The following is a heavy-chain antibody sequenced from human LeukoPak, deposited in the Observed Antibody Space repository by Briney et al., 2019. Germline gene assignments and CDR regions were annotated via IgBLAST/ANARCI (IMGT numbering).Heavy chain of an antibody. CDR2: IYTSGST. J-gene: IGHJ4*02. D-gene: IGHD3-10*01. CDR1: GGSISSSSYY. Sequence: SETLSLTCTVSGGSISSSSYYWGWIRQPPGKGLEWIGRIYTSGSTNYNPSLKSRVTISVDTSKNQFSLKLSSVTAADTAVYYCASHNGGFLIGYWGQGTLVTVSS. CDR3: ASHNGGFLIGY. V-gene: IGHV4-39*07.